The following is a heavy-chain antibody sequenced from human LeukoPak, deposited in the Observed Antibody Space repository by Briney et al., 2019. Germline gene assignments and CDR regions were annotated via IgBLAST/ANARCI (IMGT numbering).Heavy chain of an antibody. D-gene: IGHD6-13*01. Sequence: GRSLRLSCAASGFTFSSYAMHWVRQAPGKGLEWVAVISYDGSNKYYADSVKGRFTISRDNSKNTLYLQMNSLRAEDTAVYYCARGDSSSWYTGDYWGQGTLVTVSS. V-gene: IGHV3-30*04. CDR3: ARGDSSSWYTGDY. CDR1: GFTFSSYA. CDR2: ISYDGSNK. J-gene: IGHJ4*02.